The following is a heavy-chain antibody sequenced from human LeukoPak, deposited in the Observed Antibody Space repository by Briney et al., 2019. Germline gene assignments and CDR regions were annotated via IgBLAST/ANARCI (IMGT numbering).Heavy chain of an antibody. D-gene: IGHD2-21*01. CDR3: ARDWGGENDY. CDR1: GFTFSRYW. J-gene: IGHJ4*02. V-gene: IGHV3-7*01. CDR2: IKQDGSEK. Sequence: GVSLRLSCAAAGFTFSRYWVTWVRQAPGKGLEWVANIKQDGSEKYYVDSVKGRFTISRDNAKNSLYPQMNSLRDEDTAVYYCARDWGGENDYCGQGTLVTVSS.